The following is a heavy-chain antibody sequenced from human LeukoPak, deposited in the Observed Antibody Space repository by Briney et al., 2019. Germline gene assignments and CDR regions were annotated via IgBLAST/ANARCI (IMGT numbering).Heavy chain of an antibody. V-gene: IGHV3-7*01. CDR1: GFTFSSYW. J-gene: IGHJ4*02. Sequence: GGSLRLSCAASGFTFSSYWMSWVRQAPGKGLEWVANIKEDGSDKNYVESMKGRFTISRDNAKNSVYLQMNSLRGEDTAVYYRARDAAYGYDRFDYWGQGTQVTVSS. CDR2: IKEDGSDK. D-gene: IGHD5-18*01. CDR3: ARDAAYGYDRFDY.